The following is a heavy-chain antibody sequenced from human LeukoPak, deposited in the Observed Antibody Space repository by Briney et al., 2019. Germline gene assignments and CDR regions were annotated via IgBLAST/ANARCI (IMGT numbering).Heavy chain of an antibody. J-gene: IGHJ4*02. V-gene: IGHV3-33*01. CDR2: IWHDGSNE. CDR1: GVGFINHG. CDR3: ARACPACFYGENYFDY. D-gene: IGHD4-17*01. Sequence: VASLTLSCKVSGVGFINHGIHWGRQAPGKGPEWLATIWHDGSNEEYGDSVKGRVTISRDNANNSLYLQMNSLRAEDTAVYYCARACPACFYGENYFDYWGQGTLVTVSS.